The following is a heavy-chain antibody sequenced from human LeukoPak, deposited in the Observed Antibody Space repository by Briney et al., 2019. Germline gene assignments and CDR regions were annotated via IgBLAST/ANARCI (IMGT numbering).Heavy chain of an antibody. Sequence: GGSLRLSCAASGFTFSSYGMHWVRQAPGKGLEWVAVIWYDGSNKYYADSVKGRFTISRDNSKNTLYLQMNSLRAEDTAVYYCAKVFRIAAAGLTDYWGQGTLVTVSS. CDR2: IWYDGSNK. CDR3: AKVFRIAAAGLTDY. CDR1: GFTFSSYG. D-gene: IGHD6-13*01. J-gene: IGHJ4*02. V-gene: IGHV3-33*06.